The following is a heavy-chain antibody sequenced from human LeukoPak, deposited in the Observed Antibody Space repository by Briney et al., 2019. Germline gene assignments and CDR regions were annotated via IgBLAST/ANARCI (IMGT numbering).Heavy chain of an antibody. Sequence: GGSLRLSCAASGFTFSTYAMSWVRQAPGKGLEWVSSINNSGGSMYYADSVKGRFTISRDNSKNTLYLQMNSLRAEDTAVYYCAKGAGSSSFDYWGQGTLATVSS. D-gene: IGHD6-6*01. CDR2: INNSGGSM. CDR1: GFTFSTYA. J-gene: IGHJ4*02. CDR3: AKGAGSSSFDY. V-gene: IGHV3-23*01.